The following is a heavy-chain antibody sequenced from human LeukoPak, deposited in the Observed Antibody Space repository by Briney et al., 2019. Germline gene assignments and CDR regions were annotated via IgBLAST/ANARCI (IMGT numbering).Heavy chain of an antibody. V-gene: IGHV4-39*07. CDR3: ASGYSSGYYNSYYFDY. J-gene: IGHJ4*02. Sequence: PSETLSLTCAVSGGSISSNSYYWGWIRQPPGKGLEWIGSIYYSGSTYYNPSLKSRVTISVDTSKNQFSLKLSSVTAADTAVYYCASGYSSGYYNSYYFDYWGQGTLVTVSS. CDR2: IYYSGST. D-gene: IGHD3-22*01. CDR1: GGSISSNSYY.